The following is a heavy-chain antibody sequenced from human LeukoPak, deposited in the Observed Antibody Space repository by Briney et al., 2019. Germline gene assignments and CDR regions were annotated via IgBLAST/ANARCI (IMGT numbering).Heavy chain of an antibody. CDR3: AKVTGVSPRNYLDY. V-gene: IGHV3-23*01. Sequence: GGSLGLSCAASGFSFSSYAMSWVRQAPGKGLEWVATVSGSGGTTYYADSVRGRFTISRDNSKNTLFLQMSSQGAEDTAVYFCAKVTGVSPRNYLDYWGQGTLVTVSS. J-gene: IGHJ4*02. CDR2: VSGSGGTT. CDR1: GFSFSSYA. D-gene: IGHD2-15*01.